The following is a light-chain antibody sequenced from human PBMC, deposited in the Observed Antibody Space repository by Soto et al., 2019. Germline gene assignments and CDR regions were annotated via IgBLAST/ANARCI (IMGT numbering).Light chain of an antibody. J-gene: IGKJ3*01. CDR1: QSLLHSNGYNY. CDR3: MQALQTPLT. CDR2: LGT. V-gene: IGKV2-28*01. Sequence: DIVMTQSPLSLPVTPGEPASISCRSSQSLLHSNGYNYLDWYLQKPGQSPQLLIYLGTNRASGVPDRFSGSGSGTDFTLTISRVEAGDVGVYYCMQALQTPLTFGRGTKVDIK.